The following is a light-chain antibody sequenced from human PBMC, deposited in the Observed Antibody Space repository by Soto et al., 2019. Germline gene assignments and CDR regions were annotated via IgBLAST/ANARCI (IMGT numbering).Light chain of an antibody. CDR1: SSNIGSNY. Sequence: QSVVTQPPSASGTPGQGVTISCSGRSSNIGSNYVYWYQQVPGTAPKLLIHTNNQRPSGVPDRFFGSKSGTSASPAISGLRSEDEADYYCAAWDDSLSRWVFGGGTKLTVL. J-gene: IGLJ3*02. V-gene: IGLV1-47*01. CDR3: AAWDDSLSRWV. CDR2: TNN.